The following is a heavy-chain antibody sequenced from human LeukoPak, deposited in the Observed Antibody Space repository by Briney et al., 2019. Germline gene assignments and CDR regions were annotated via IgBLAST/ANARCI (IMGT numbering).Heavy chain of an antibody. D-gene: IGHD6-25*01. J-gene: IGHJ4*02. Sequence: GASVKVSCKASGYTFTDYNTHWVRQAPGQRLEWMGWINNKHGGTNYAPKFRGRVTMTRDSSITTVYMDLNGLRSDDAAVYYCARSSGKSRFDYWGQGTLVTVSS. V-gene: IGHV1-2*02. CDR1: GYTFTDYN. CDR3: ARSSGKSRFDY. CDR2: INNKHGGT.